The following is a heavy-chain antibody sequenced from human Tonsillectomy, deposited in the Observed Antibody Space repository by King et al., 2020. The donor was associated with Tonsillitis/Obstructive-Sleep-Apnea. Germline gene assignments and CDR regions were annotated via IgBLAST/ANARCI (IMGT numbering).Heavy chain of an antibody. J-gene: IGHJ4*02. CDR3: ARGGISRHYFDY. CDR2: IWYDGSHK. CDR1: GFTFNTYG. Sequence: HVQLVESGGGVVQPGRSLRLSCAASGFTFNTYGMHWVRQAPGKGLEWVAVIWYDGSHKDYADSVKGRFSTSRGNSMNTLYLQMNSLRAEDTAVYYWARGGISRHYFDYWGQGTLVTVSS. V-gene: IGHV3-33*01. D-gene: IGHD3-3*02.